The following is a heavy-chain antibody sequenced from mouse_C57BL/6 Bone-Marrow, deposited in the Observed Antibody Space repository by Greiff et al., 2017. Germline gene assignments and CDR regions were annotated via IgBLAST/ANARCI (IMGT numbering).Heavy chain of an antibody. J-gene: IGHJ4*01. CDR2: ISSGGSYT. CDR1: GFTFSSYG. D-gene: IGHD2-14*01. CDR3: EREVYAMDD. Sequence: EVMLVESGGDLVKPGGSLKLSCAASGFTFSSYGMSWVRQTPDQRLEWVATISSGGSYTYYPDSVKGRFTISRDNAKNTLYLQMSRLKSEDTAMYYCEREVYAMDDWGQGTSVTVSS. V-gene: IGHV5-6*01.